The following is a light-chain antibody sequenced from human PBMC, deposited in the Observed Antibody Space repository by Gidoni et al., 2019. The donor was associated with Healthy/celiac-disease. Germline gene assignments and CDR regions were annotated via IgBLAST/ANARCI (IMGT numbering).Light chain of an antibody. CDR3: QVWDSSSDHLVV. CDR1: HIGSKS. J-gene: IGLJ2*01. Sequence: SYVLPQPPSVSVAPGQTARITCGGNHIGSKSVHGYQQKPGPAPVLVVYDDSDRPSGIPERFSGSNSGNTATLTISRVEAGDEADYYCQVWDSSSDHLVVFGGGTKLTVL. V-gene: IGLV3-21*02. CDR2: DDS.